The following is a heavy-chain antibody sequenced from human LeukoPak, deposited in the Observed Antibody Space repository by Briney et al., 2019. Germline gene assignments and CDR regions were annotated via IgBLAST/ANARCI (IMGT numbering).Heavy chain of an antibody. CDR3: ARVGGDCGGDCSLNYYYYMDV. CDR2: INHSGST. D-gene: IGHD2-21*02. V-gene: IGHV4-59*12. J-gene: IGHJ6*03. CDR1: GGSISSYY. Sequence: SETLSLTCTVSGGSISSYYWSWIRQPPGKGLEWIGEINHSGSTNYNPSLKSRVTMSVDTSKNQFSLKLSSVTAADTAVYYCARVGGDCGGDCSLNYYYYMDVWGKGTTVTVSS.